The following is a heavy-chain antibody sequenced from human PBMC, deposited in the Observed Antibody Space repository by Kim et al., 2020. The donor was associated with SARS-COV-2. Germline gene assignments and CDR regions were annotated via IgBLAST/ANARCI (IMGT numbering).Heavy chain of an antibody. CDR2: ISYDGSNK. V-gene: IGHV3-30*04. CDR1: GFTFSSYA. Sequence: GGSLRLSCAASGFTFSSYAMHWVRQAPGKGLEWVAVISYDGSNKYYADSVKGRFTISRDNSKNTLYLQMNSLRAEDTAVYYCARDSGEYYDFWSGYYTLGSRTGFDYWGQGTLVTVSS. J-gene: IGHJ4*02. CDR3: ARDSGEYYDFWSGYYTLGSRTGFDY. D-gene: IGHD3-3*01.